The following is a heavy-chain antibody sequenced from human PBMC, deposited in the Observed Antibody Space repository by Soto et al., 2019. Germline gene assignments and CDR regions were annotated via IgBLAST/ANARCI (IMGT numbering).Heavy chain of an antibody. CDR1: GFTFGTTD. J-gene: IGHJ5*02. Sequence: QLLQSGGGLVQPGGSLTLSFAASGFTFGTTDMSWVRQAPGEGLEWVSTIDGSGGMTYYADSVKGRFTISRDDSSNTVYLPMNSLRGDDTALYYCVKNSGWFNTWGQGALVTVSS. CDR2: IDGSGGMT. V-gene: IGHV3-23*01. CDR3: VKNSGWFNT. D-gene: IGHD3-10*01.